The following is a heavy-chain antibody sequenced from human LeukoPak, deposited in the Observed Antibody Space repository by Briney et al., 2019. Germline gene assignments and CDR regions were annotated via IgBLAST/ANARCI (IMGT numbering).Heavy chain of an antibody. Sequence: GSLRLSCAASGFTFSSYWMSWVRQAPGKGLEWVANINQDGSEKYSVDSVKGRFTISRDNAKNSLYLQMNSLRAEDTAVYYCAREYYSDSSGSDYWGQGTLVTVSS. D-gene: IGHD3-22*01. CDR2: INQDGSEK. CDR1: GFTFSSYW. CDR3: AREYYSDSSGSDY. J-gene: IGHJ4*02. V-gene: IGHV3-7*05.